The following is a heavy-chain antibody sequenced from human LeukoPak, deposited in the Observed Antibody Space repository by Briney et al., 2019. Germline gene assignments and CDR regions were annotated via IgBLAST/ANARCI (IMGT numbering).Heavy chain of an antibody. D-gene: IGHD5-18*01. CDR3: ARGEPIGYSYGYYFDY. CDR1: GGSISSYY. J-gene: IGHJ4*02. Sequence: TSETLSLTCTVSGGSISSYYWSWIRQPAGKGLEWIGRIYTSGSTNYNPSLKSRVTISVDTSKNQFSLKLSSVTAADTAVYHCARGEPIGYSYGYYFDYWGQGTLVTVSS. V-gene: IGHV4-4*07. CDR2: IYTSGST.